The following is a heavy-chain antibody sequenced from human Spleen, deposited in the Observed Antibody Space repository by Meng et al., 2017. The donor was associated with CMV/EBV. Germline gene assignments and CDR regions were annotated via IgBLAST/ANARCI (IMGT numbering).Heavy chain of an antibody. CDR1: PNSXTXXV. V-gene: IGHV5-51*01. D-gene: IGHD2-2*01. CDR3: ARHRALGYCSGSSCYGPFDL. Sequence: GESLKISXXXSPNSXTXXVIGWVRQMPGKXLEXXGIIFPDDTDTRYSPSLEGHVTXSADXXATTAYLQWSSLXXSDTAXXYFARHRALGYCSGSSCYGPFDLWGPGTMVTVSS. CDR2: IFPDDTDT. J-gene: IGHJ3*01.